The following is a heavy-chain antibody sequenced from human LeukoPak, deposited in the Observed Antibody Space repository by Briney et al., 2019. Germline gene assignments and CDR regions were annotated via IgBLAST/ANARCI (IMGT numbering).Heavy chain of an antibody. CDR2: ISSSGSTI. J-gene: IGHJ4*02. D-gene: IGHD3-22*01. Sequence: GGSLRLACAASGFTFSRYWMSWVRQAPGKGLEWVSYISSSGSTIYYADSVKGRFTISRDNAKNSLYLQMNSLRAEDTAVYYCARDYDSSGYHKSPAYYFDYWGQGTLVAVSS. CDR1: GFTFSRYW. V-gene: IGHV3-48*04. CDR3: ARDYDSSGYHKSPAYYFDY.